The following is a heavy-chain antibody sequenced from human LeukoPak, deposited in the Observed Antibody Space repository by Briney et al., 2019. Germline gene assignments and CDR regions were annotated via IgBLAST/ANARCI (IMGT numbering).Heavy chain of an antibody. CDR3: ATGIITMVRGVIPWFDP. V-gene: IGHV1-24*01. CDR1: GYTFTGYY. CDR2: FDPEDGET. J-gene: IGHJ5*02. Sequence: ASVKVSCKASGYTFTGYYMHWVRQAPGKGLEWMGGFDPEDGETIYAQKFQGRVTMTEDTSTDTAYMELSSLRSEDTAVYYCATGIITMVRGVIPWFDPWGQGTLVTVSS. D-gene: IGHD3-10*01.